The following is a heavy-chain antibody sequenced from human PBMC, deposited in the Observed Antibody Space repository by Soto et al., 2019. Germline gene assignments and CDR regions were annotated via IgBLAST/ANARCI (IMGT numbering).Heavy chain of an antibody. CDR3: TRDLVGVAVAGTFYYYYMDV. J-gene: IGHJ6*03. CDR1: GFTVSSSY. CDR2: LYSGGSA. V-gene: IGHV3-66*01. D-gene: IGHD6-19*01. Sequence: GESLKISCAASGFTVSSSYMNWVRQAPGKGLEWVSVLYSGGSAYYADSVKGRFTISRDNSKNTLYLQMNSLRAEDTAVYYCTRDLVGVAVAGTFYYYYMDVWGKGTTVTVSS.